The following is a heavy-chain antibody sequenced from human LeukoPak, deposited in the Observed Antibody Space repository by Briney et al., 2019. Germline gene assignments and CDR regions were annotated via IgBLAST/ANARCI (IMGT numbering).Heavy chain of an antibody. CDR2: IRSDGSDK. V-gene: IGHV3-30*02. Sequence: GGSLRLSCAASGFTFSNYGMHWVRQAPGKGLEWVAFIRSDGSDKYYADSVKGRFTISRDNSRNTLYVQMNSLRAEDTAVYYCAKTPASRFFDSRQYYFDYWGQGTLVTVSS. D-gene: IGHD3-9*01. CDR3: AKTPASRFFDSRQYYFDY. J-gene: IGHJ4*02. CDR1: GFTFSNYG.